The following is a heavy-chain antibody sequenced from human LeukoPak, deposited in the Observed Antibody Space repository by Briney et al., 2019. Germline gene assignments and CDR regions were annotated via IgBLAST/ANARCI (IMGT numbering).Heavy chain of an antibody. D-gene: IGHD3-10*01. CDR1: GVSISSYY. Sequence: SETLSLTCTVSGVSISSYYWSWIRQPPGKGLEWIGYIYHSGSTYYNPSLKSRVTISVDRSKNQFSLKLSSVTAADTAVYYCASSSGGGYFDYWGQGTLVTVSS. CDR3: ASSSGGGYFDY. V-gene: IGHV4-59*04. J-gene: IGHJ4*02. CDR2: IYHSGST.